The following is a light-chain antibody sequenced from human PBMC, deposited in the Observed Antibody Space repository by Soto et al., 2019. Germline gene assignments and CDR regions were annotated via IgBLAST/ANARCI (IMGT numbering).Light chain of an antibody. Sequence: EAEIIQFPAPLFMSKGESATLSCRASQSVTSSYLAWYQQKPGQAPKLLIYGASSRATGIPDRFSGSGSGTDFTLTISRLEPEDFASYFCQQYGSSPPLSVGGGAKV. J-gene: IGKJ4*01. CDR2: GAS. CDR1: QSVTSSY. V-gene: IGKV3-20*01. CDR3: QQYGSSPPLS.